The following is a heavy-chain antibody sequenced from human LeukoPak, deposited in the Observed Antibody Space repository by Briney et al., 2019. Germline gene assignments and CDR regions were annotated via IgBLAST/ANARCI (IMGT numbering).Heavy chain of an antibody. CDR3: ARGLGLEYSNSPLYYYYYMDV. Sequence: SQTLSLTCAISGDSVSSNSAAWNWIRQSPSRGLEWLGRTYYRSKWYNDYAVSVKSRITINPDTSKNQFSLQLNSVTPEDTAVYYCARGLGLEYSNSPLYYYYYMDVWGKGTTVTVSS. CDR2: TYYRSKWYN. CDR1: GDSVSSNSAA. J-gene: IGHJ6*03. D-gene: IGHD6-6*01. V-gene: IGHV6-1*01.